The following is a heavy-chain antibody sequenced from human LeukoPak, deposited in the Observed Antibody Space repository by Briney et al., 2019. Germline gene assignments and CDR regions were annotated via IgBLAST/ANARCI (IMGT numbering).Heavy chain of an antibody. J-gene: IGHJ5*02. CDR3: AREVHRDWFDP. CDR2: IYYSGST. D-gene: IGHD3-10*01. Sequence: SSETLSLTCTVSGGSISSSSYYWGWIRQPPGEGLEWIGSIYYSGSTYYNPSLKSRVTISVDTSKNQFSLKLSSVTAADTAVYYCAREVHRDWFDPWGQGTLVTVSS. V-gene: IGHV4-39*02. CDR1: GGSISSSSYY.